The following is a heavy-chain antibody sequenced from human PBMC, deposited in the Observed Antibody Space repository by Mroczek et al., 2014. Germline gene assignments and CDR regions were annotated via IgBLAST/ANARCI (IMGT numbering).Heavy chain of an antibody. CDR2: MNPNSGNT. V-gene: IGHV1-8*01. CDR3: ARLPPDDGRHFDI. J-gene: IGHJ3*02. D-gene: IGHD1-1*01. Sequence: VQLVETGAEVKKPGASVKVSCKASGYTFTSYDINWVRQATGQGLEWMGWMNPNSGNTGYAQKFQGRVTMTRNTSISTAYMELSSLRSEDTAVYYCARLPPDDGRHFDIVGPRDKWSTVSS. CDR1: GYTFTSYD.